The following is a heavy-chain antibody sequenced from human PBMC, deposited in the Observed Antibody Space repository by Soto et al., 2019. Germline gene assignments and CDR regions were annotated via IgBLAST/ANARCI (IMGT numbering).Heavy chain of an antibody. CDR1: GFTFSSYA. CDR2: ISGSGRST. V-gene: IGHV3-23*01. J-gene: IGHJ4*02. D-gene: IGHD1-7*01. CDR3: AKTQGELPSPDLDY. Sequence: PGGSLRLSCAASGFTFSSYAMSWVRQTPGKGLEWVSAISGSGRSTYYAGSVKGRFTISRDNFKNTLYLQMNSLRAEDTAIYYCAKTQGELPSPDLDYWGQGTLVTASS.